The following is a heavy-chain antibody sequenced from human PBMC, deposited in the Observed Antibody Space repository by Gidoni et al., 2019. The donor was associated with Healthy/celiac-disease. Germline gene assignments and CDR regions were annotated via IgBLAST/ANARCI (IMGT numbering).Heavy chain of an antibody. CDR1: GYTFTSYG. J-gene: IGHJ4*02. D-gene: IGHD3-22*01. CDR3: AREPKYYYDSSGYYGVGSGLGY. CDR2: ISAYNGNT. V-gene: IGHV1-18*01. Sequence: QVQLVQSGAEVKKPGASVKVSCKASGYTFTSYGISWVRQAPGQGLEWMGWISAYNGNTNYAQKLQGRVTMTTDTSTSTAYMELRSLRSDDTAVYYCAREPKYYYDSSGYYGVGSGLGYWGQGTLVTVSS.